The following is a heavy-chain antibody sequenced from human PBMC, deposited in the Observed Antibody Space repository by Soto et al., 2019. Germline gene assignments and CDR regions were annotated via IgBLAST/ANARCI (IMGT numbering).Heavy chain of an antibody. V-gene: IGHV1-69*02. CDR2: IIPILGIA. Sequence: QVQLVQSGAEVKKPGSSVKVSCKASGGTFSSYTISWVRQAPGQGLEWMGRIIPILGIANYAQKFQGRVTITADKSTSAAYMELSSLRSEDTAVYDCAPNPETMVGGRFDPWGQGTLVTVSS. CDR1: GGTFSSYT. CDR3: APNPETMVGGRFDP. J-gene: IGHJ5*02. D-gene: IGHD3-10*01.